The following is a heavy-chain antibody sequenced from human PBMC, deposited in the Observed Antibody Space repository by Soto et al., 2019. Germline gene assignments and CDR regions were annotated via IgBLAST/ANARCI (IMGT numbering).Heavy chain of an antibody. CDR3: AKDQESAMVMDSYYYYGMDV. CDR2: IIPIFGTA. V-gene: IGHV1-69*05. CDR1: GGTFSSYA. J-gene: IGHJ6*02. D-gene: IGHD5-18*01. Sequence: GPSVKVSCKASGGTFSSYAISWVRQAPGQGLEWMGGIIPIFGTANYAQKFQGRFTISRDNSKNTLYLQMNSLRAEDTAVYYCAKDQESAMVMDSYYYYGMDVWGQGTTVTVSS.